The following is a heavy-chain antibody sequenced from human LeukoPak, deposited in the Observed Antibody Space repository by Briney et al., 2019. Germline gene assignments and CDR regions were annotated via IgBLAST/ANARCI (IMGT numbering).Heavy chain of an antibody. V-gene: IGHV3-23*01. J-gene: IGHJ4*02. CDR1: GFTFSSYA. Sequence: GGPLRPSCAASGFTFSSYAMNWVRQAPGKGLEWVSAISGSGFTTYYADSVKGRFTISRDNSKNTLYLQMNSLRAEDTAVYYCAKSLEDYVWGSYRYHYDYWGQGTLVTVSS. CDR3: AKSLEDYVWGSYRYHYDY. CDR2: ISGSGFTT. D-gene: IGHD3-16*02.